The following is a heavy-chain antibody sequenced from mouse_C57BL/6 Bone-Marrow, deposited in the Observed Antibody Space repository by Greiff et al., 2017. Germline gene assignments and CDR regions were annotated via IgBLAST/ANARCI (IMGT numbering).Heavy chain of an antibody. D-gene: IGHD1-1*02. V-gene: IGHV1-55*01. Sequence: VQLQQPGAELVKPGASVKMSCKASGYTFTNYWITWVKQRPGQGLEWIGDIYPGSGSTNYNEKFKSKATLTADTSSSTAYMQLSSLTSEDSAVYYCARESTMVRLAYGGQGTLVTVSA. CDR3: ARESTMVRLAY. CDR2: IYPGSGST. CDR1: GYTFTNYW. J-gene: IGHJ3*01.